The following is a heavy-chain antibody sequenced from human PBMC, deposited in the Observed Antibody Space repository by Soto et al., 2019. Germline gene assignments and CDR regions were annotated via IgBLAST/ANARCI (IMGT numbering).Heavy chain of an antibody. CDR3: ASPLITMIVGFYGMDV. D-gene: IGHD3-22*01. CDR1: GGTFSIYA. J-gene: IGHJ6*02. CDR2: IIPIFGTA. Sequence: SVKVSCKASGGTFSIYAISGVGQSGLQGLEGMGGIIPIFGTANYAQKFQGRVTITADESTSTAYMELSSLRSEDTAVYYCASPLITMIVGFYGMDVWGQGTTVTVSS. V-gene: IGHV1-69*13.